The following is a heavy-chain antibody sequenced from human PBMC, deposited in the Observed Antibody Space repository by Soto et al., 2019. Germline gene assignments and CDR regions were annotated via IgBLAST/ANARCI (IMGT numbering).Heavy chain of an antibody. CDR1: GYTFTSYY. V-gene: IGHV1-46*01. D-gene: IGHD3-3*01. J-gene: IGHJ4*02. Sequence: ASVKVSCKASGYTFTSYYMHWVRQAPGQGLEWMGIINPSGGSTSYAQKFQGRVTMTRDTSTSTVYMELSSLRSEDTAVYYCARDPVPYDFWSGYPSGYFDYWGQGTLVTVPQ. CDR3: ARDPVPYDFWSGYPSGYFDY. CDR2: INPSGGST.